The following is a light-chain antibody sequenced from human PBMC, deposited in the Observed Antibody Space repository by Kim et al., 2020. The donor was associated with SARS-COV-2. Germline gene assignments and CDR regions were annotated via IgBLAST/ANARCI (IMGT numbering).Light chain of an antibody. V-gene: IGKV1-27*01. Sequence: ASVGDRVTITCRASQGISTYLAWYQQKPGKIPKLLIYAASTLQSGVPSRFSGSGSGTDFTLTISSLQPEDVATYYCQKYNSAPRTFGGGTKVDIK. CDR3: QKYNSAPRT. CDR2: AAS. J-gene: IGKJ4*01. CDR1: QGISTY.